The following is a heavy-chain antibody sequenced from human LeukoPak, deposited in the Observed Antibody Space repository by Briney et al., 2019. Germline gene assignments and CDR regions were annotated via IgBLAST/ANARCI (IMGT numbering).Heavy chain of an antibody. J-gene: IGHJ4*02. CDR2: ISYDGSNK. Sequence: PGGSLRLSCAASGFTFSSYAMHWVRQAPGKGLEWVAVISYDGSNKYYADSMKGRFTISRDNSKNTLYLQMNSLRAEDTAVYYCARASESGSYEPGYFDYWGQGTLVTVSS. CDR3: ARASESGSYEPGYFDY. D-gene: IGHD1-26*01. V-gene: IGHV3-30-3*01. CDR1: GFTFSSYA.